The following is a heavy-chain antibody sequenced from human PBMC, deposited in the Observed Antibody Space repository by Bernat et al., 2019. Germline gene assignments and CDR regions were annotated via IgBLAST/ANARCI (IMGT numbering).Heavy chain of an antibody. J-gene: IGHJ6*03. Sequence: QVQLVESGGGVVQPGRSLRLSCAASGFTFSSYGMHWVRQAPGKGLEWVAVISYDGSNKYYADSVKGRFTISRDNSKNTLYLQMNSLRAEDTAVYYCARGTTVTTYYYYYMDVWGKGTTVTVSS. D-gene: IGHD4-17*01. CDR1: GFTFSSYG. V-gene: IGHV3-30*03. CDR3: ARGTTVTTYYYYYMDV. CDR2: ISYDGSNK.